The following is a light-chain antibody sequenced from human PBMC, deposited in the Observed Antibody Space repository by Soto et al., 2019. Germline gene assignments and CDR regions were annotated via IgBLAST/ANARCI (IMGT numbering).Light chain of an antibody. CDR1: QGISSY. CDR3: QQLNSYPLYT. Sequence: DIPLTQSPSFLSASVGDRVTITCRASQGISSYLDWYHQKPGKAPKLLIYAASSMQSGVPSRFSGSGSGTEVTLTISSLQPEDFAPYSCQQLNSYPLYTFGQGTKLEI. CDR2: AAS. V-gene: IGKV1-9*01. J-gene: IGKJ2*01.